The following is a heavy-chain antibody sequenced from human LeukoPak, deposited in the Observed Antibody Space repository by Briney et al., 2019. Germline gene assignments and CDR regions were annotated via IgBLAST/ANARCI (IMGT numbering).Heavy chain of an antibody. J-gene: IGHJ5*02. Sequence: GGSLRLSCGASGFIFSKQWMNWVRQAPGKGLVWVERINTDGTDKSYADSVKGRFTISRENDKNTLYLQMNSLRPEDTAVYYCAKSNWFGPWGQGTLVTVSS. CDR2: INTDGTDK. CDR1: GFIFSKQW. V-gene: IGHV3-74*01. CDR3: AKSNWFGP.